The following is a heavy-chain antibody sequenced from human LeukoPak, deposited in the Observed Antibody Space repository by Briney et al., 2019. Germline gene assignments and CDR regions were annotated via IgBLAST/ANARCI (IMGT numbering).Heavy chain of an antibody. J-gene: IGHJ4*02. CDR3: ARAGTSYYYDSSGYYYAPGY. CDR1: GGTFSSYA. Sequence: EASVKVSCKASGGTFSSYAISWVRQAPGQGLEWMGGIIPIFGTANYAQKFQGRVTITADESTSTAYMELSSLRSEDTAVYYCARAGTSYYYDSSGYYYAPGYWGQGTLVTVPS. D-gene: IGHD3-22*01. V-gene: IGHV1-69*13. CDR2: IIPIFGTA.